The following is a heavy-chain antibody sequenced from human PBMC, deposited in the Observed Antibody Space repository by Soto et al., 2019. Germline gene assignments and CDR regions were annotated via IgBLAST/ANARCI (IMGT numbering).Heavy chain of an antibody. Sequence: QVQLVQSGAEVKKPGASVKVSCKASGYTFSNFGISWVRQAPGQGLEWLGWTSTDNGNTKYAQKXQGRVTMTAXTXAXTXYMELRSLRSDDTAVYYCTRDAKYYDILTGYFVNDYWGQGTLVTVSS. V-gene: IGHV1-18*01. CDR2: TSTDNGNT. CDR1: GYTFSNFG. J-gene: IGHJ4*02. D-gene: IGHD3-9*01. CDR3: TRDAKYYDILTGYFVNDY.